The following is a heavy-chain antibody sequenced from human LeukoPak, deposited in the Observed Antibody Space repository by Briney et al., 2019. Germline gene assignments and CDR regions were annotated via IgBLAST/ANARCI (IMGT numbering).Heavy chain of an antibody. CDR3: ARDAGSTMVRGATFRSDP. CDR2: IYYSGST. J-gene: IGHJ5*02. D-gene: IGHD3-10*01. CDR1: GGSISSGDYY. V-gene: IGHV4-30-4*01. Sequence: SETLSLTCTVSGGSISSGDYYWSWIRQPPGKGLEWIGYIYYSGSTYYNPSLKNRVTISVDTSKNQFSLKLSSVTAADTAVYYCARDAGSTMVRGATFRSDPWGQGTLVTVSS.